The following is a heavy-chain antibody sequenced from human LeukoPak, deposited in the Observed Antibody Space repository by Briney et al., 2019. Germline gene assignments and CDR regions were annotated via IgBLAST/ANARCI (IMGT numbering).Heavy chain of an antibody. CDR2: TSSSDAGT. V-gene: IGHV3-23*01. CDR3: ARVGSSWPDYFDY. J-gene: IGHJ4*02. CDR1: GFPLSSYA. D-gene: IGHD6-13*01. Sequence: SGGSLRLSCAVSGFPLSSYAMSWVRQAPGKGLEWVSATSSSDAGTYYADSVRGRFTISRDNSKNTLYLQMNSLRPEDTAVYYCARVGSSWPDYFDYWGQGTLVTVSS.